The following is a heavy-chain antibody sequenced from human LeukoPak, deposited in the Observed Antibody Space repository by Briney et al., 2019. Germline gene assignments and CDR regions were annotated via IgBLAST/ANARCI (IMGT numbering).Heavy chain of an antibody. D-gene: IGHD3-22*01. CDR1: GGSINNYY. V-gene: IGHV4-59*08. CDR3: ARRQYYDSSGYWYYFDY. CDR2: IYYSGST. Sequence: SETLSLACTVSGGSINNYYWSWIRQPPGQGLECIGQIYYSGSTNYNPSLKSRVTISVDTSKNQFSLNLRSVTAADTAIYYCARRQYYDSSGYWYYFDYWGRGILVTVSS. J-gene: IGHJ4*02.